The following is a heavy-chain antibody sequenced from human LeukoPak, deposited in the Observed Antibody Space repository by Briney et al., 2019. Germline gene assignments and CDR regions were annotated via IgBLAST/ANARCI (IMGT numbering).Heavy chain of an antibody. D-gene: IGHD5-18*01. V-gene: IGHV4-34*01. J-gene: IGHJ6*03. CDR1: GVSFSGYY. CDR2: INHSGST. Sequence: SETLSLTCAVYGVSFSGYYWSWIRQPPGKGLEWIGEINHSGSTNYNPSLKSRVTISVDTSKNQFSLKLSSVTAADTAVYYCARGRGYSYGRYYYYYMDVWGKGTTVTVSS. CDR3: ARGRGYSYGRYYYYYMDV.